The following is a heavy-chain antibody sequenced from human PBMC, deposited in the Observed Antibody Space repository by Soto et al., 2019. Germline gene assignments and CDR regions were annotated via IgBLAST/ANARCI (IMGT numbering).Heavy chain of an antibody. CDR2: ISYDGSNK. J-gene: IGHJ4*02. D-gene: IGHD6-19*01. V-gene: IGHV3-30*18. CDR3: AKDRRVVAVAAPFDY. Sequence: QVQLVESGGGVVQPGRSLRLSCAASGFTFSSYGMHWVRQAPGKGLEWVAVISYDGSNKYYADSVKGRFTISRDNSKNMLYLQMNSLRAEDTAVYYCAKDRRVVAVAAPFDYWGQGTLVTVSS. CDR1: GFTFSSYG.